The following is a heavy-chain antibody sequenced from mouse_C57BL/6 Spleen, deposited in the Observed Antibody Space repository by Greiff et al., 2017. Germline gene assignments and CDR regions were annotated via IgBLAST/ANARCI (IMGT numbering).Heavy chain of an antibody. CDR2: INPYNGGT. Sequence: VQLQQSGPVLVKPGASVKMSCKASGYTFTDYYMNWVKQSHGKSLEWIGVINPYNGGTSYNQKFKGKATLTVDKSSSTAYMELNSLTSEDSAVYYCARGYGNWDYYAMDYWGQGTSVTVSS. CDR3: ARGYGNWDYYAMDY. J-gene: IGHJ4*01. V-gene: IGHV1-19*01. D-gene: IGHD2-10*02. CDR1: GYTFTDYY.